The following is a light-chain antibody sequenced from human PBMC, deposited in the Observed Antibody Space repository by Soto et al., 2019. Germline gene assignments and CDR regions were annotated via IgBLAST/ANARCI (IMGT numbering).Light chain of an antibody. CDR2: GAS. J-gene: IGKJ3*01. V-gene: IGKV3-15*01. Sequence: EIMMTQSPAVLSVSPGERAALSCRASQSISSNLAWYQQKPGQAPRLLIHGASTRATGVPARFSGSGSGTEFTLTISSLQSEDFAVYYCQQHYDWPYTFGPGTKVDL. CDR3: QQHYDWPYT. CDR1: QSISSN.